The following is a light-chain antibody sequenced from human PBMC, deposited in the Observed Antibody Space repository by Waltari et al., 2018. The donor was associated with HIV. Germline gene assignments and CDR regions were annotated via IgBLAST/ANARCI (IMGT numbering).Light chain of an antibody. J-gene: IGLJ1*01. CDR1: SSNIGANYD. Sequence: QSVLTQPPSVSGVPGQRVTISCTGSSSNIGANYDVHWSQLLPGTAPKLLTYCNSDRPPGVPARFASAKSGTSASLAITGLQAEDEAHYYCQSYDSSLRGYVFGTGTKVTVL. V-gene: IGLV1-40*01. CDR2: CNS. CDR3: QSYDSSLRGYV.